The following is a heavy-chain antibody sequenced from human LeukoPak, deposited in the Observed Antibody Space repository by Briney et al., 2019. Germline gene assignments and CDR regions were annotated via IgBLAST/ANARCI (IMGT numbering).Heavy chain of an antibody. Sequence: ASVKVSCKASGGTFSSYAISWVRQAPGQGLEWMGRIIPILGMANYAQKFQGRVTITADKSTSTAYMELSSLRSEDTAVYYCARAYSRDYYYYYYGMDVWGQGTTVTVSS. CDR1: GGTFSSYA. J-gene: IGHJ6*02. CDR2: IIPILGMA. D-gene: IGHD2-21*01. CDR3: ARAYSRDYYYYYYGMDV. V-gene: IGHV1-69*04.